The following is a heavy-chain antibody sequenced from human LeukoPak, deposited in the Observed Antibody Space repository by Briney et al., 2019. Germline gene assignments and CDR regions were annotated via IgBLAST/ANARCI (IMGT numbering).Heavy chain of an antibody. CDR3: ARGSWRLRSWDYFDY. CDR2: IKHDGSET. J-gene: IGHJ4*02. Sequence: PGGSLRLSCAVSGFTFSSYWMSWVRQAPGKGLEWVANIKHDGSETYYLDSLKGRFTISRDNAKNSLYLQMNSLRAEDTAVYYCARGSWRLRSWDYFDYWGQGTLVTVSS. V-gene: IGHV3-7*02. CDR1: GFTFSSYW. D-gene: IGHD6-25*01.